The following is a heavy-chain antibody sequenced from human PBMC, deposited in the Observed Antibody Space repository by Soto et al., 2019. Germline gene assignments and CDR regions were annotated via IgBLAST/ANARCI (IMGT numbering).Heavy chain of an antibody. J-gene: IGHJ5*02. V-gene: IGHV1-2*02. CDR1: GYTFTGYY. Sequence: QVQLVQSGAEVKKPGASVKVSCKASGYTFTGYYMHWVRQAPGQGLEWMGWINPNSGGTNYAQKFQGRVTMTRDTSISTAYRELSRLRSDDTAVYYCAREEGLEYSSFSANFDPWGQGTLVTVSS. CDR3: AREEGLEYSSFSANFDP. CDR2: INPNSGGT. D-gene: IGHD6-6*01.